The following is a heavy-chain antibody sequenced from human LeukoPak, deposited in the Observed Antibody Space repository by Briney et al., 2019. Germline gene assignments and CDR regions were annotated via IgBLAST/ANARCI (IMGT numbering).Heavy chain of an antibody. V-gene: IGHV4-31*03. CDR1: GGSISSGSYW. Sequence: SQTLSLTCTVSGGSISSGSYWWSWIRQHPEKGLEWIGYVYYSGSTYYNPSLKSRVSISVDTSKNQLSLTLTSVTPADTAVYYCARGHRSSSAYHCNAMDVWGQGTTATVSS. CDR3: ARGHRSSSAYHCNAMDV. D-gene: IGHD2-15*01. CDR2: VYYSGST. J-gene: IGHJ6*02.